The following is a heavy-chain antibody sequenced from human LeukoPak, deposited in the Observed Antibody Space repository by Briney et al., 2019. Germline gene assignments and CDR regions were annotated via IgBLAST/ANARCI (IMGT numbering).Heavy chain of an antibody. Sequence: ASVKVSCKASGYTFTVYYMHWVRQAPGQGLELMGWINPNSGGTNYAQKFQGRVTMTRDTSISTAYMELSRLRSDDTAVYYCARVDYDSSGYSHRDYFDYWGQGTLVTVSS. CDR2: INPNSGGT. D-gene: IGHD3-22*01. V-gene: IGHV1-2*02. CDR3: ARVDYDSSGYSHRDYFDY. CDR1: GYTFTVYY. J-gene: IGHJ4*02.